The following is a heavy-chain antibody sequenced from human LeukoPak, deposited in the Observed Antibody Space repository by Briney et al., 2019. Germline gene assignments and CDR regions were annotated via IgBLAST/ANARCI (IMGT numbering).Heavy chain of an antibody. D-gene: IGHD3-10*01. CDR1: GYTFTSYY. J-gene: IGHJ6*02. Sequence: ASVKVSCKASGYTFTSYYMHWVRQAPGQGLEWMGIINPSGGSTSYAQKFQGRVTMTRDTSTSTVYMELSSLRSEDTAVYYCAKWFGVRHRPYGMDVWGQGTTVTVSS. CDR2: INPSGGST. V-gene: IGHV1-46*01. CDR3: AKWFGVRHRPYGMDV.